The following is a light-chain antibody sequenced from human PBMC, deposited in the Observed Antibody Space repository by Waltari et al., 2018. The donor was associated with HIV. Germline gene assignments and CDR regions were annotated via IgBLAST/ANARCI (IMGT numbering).Light chain of an antibody. Sequence: DIQMTQSPSTLSSSGGDRVPLTCRASQSISSWLAWYQQKPGKAPKLLIYKASTLENVVPSRFSGSGSGTEFTLTISSLQPDDFATYYCQQYKSYALTFGGGTKVEIK. V-gene: IGKV1-5*03. CDR2: KAS. CDR1: QSISSW. J-gene: IGKJ4*01. CDR3: QQYKSYALT.